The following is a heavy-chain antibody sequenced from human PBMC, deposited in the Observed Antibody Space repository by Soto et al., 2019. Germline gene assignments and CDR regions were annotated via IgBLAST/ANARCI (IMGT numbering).Heavy chain of an antibody. Sequence: ASVKVSCKASGYTFTRYGMHWVRQAPGQRLEWMGWINTDNENTKYSQKFQGRVTISRDTSASTAYMELSSLRSEDTAVYYCARVYNYYYMDVWGRGTTVTVSS. CDR3: ARVYNYYYMDV. D-gene: IGHD1-1*01. V-gene: IGHV1-3*04. CDR1: GYTFTRYG. CDR2: INTDNENT. J-gene: IGHJ6*03.